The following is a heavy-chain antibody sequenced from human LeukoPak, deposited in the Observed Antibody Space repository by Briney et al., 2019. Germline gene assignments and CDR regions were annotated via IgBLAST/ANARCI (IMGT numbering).Heavy chain of an antibody. CDR3: ASGGIAAGNFDY. CDR1: GGSISSYY. Sequence: MASETLSLTCTVSGGSISSYYWSWIRQPPGKGLEWIGYIYYSGSTNYNPSLKSRVTISVDTSKNQFSLKLSSVTAADTAVYYCASGGIAAGNFDYWGQGTLVTVSS. V-gene: IGHV4-59*01. CDR2: IYYSGST. J-gene: IGHJ4*02. D-gene: IGHD6-13*01.